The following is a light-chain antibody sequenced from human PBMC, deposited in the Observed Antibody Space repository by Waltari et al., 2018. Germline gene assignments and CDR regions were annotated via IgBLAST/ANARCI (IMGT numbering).Light chain of an antibody. V-gene: IGKV1-13*02. CDR2: EAS. CDR3: QQYYSYPRT. CDR1: QGVNSR. Sequence: AIQLTQSPSTLYASVGDRVIITCRASQGVNSRLAWYQQKVGEPPRLLIYEASKLESGVPSRFSASGSGTDFSLTISNLQSEDFAIYHCQQYYSYPRTFGQGTKVEVK. J-gene: IGKJ1*01.